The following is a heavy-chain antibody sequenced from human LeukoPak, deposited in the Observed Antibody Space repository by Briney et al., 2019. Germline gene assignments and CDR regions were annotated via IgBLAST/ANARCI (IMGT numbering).Heavy chain of an antibody. D-gene: IGHD2-2*01. J-gene: IGHJ6*02. CDR2: INSSGGGT. CDR1: GYSFTSFY. V-gene: IGHV1-46*01. Sequence: ASVKVSCKASGYSFTSFYIHWVRRAPGQGLEWMGIINSSGGGTSYAQKFQDRVTVTRDTSTRTVYMELSSLRSEDTAVYYCVRPRGTGWGHGMDVWGQGTTVTVSS. CDR3: VRPRGTGWGHGMDV.